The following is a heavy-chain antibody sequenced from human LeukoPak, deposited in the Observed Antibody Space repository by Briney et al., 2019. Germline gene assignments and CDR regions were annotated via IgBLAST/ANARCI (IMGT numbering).Heavy chain of an antibody. D-gene: IGHD2-2*01. V-gene: IGHV4-31*03. Sequence: NPSETLSLTCTVSGGSISSGGYYWSWIRQHPGKGLEWIGYIYYSGSTYYNPSLKSRVTISVDTSKNQFSLKLSSVTAADTAVYYCARDISSSTRVGWFDPWGQGTLVTVSS. CDR1: GGSISSGGYY. CDR2: IYYSGST. CDR3: ARDISSSTRVGWFDP. J-gene: IGHJ5*02.